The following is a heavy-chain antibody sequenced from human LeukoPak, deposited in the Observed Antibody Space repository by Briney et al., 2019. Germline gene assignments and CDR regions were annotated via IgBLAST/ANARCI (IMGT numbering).Heavy chain of an antibody. CDR3: ARGIREWDQLTTVAFDI. Sequence: SETLSLTCTVSGGSISSYYWSWIRQPAGKGLEWIGRIYTSGSTNYNPSLKGRVTMSVDTSKNQFSLKLSSVTAADTAVYYCARGIREWDQLTTVAFDIWGQGTMVTVSS. CDR1: GGSISSYY. V-gene: IGHV4-4*07. J-gene: IGHJ3*02. D-gene: IGHD1-26*01. CDR2: IYTSGST.